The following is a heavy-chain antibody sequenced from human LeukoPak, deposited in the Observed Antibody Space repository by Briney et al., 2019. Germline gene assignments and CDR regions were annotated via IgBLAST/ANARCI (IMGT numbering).Heavy chain of an antibody. CDR3: ARGVTGTTSGWFDP. D-gene: IGHD1-1*01. Sequence: GASVKVSCKASGYTFTSYGINWVRQATGQGLEWMGWMNPNSGNTGYAQKFQGRVTMTRNTSISTAYMELSSLRSEDTAVYYCARGVTGTTSGWFDPWGQGTLVTVSS. J-gene: IGHJ5*02. CDR2: MNPNSGNT. CDR1: GYTFTSYG. V-gene: IGHV1-8*01.